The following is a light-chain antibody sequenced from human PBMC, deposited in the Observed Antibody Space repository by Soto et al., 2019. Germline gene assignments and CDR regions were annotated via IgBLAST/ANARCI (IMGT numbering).Light chain of an antibody. J-gene: IGLJ1*01. V-gene: IGLV2-14*03. Sequence: QSALTQSASVSGSPGQSITISCTGTSNDVGGYNYVSWYQQYPGKAPKLMIYDVSNRPSGVSNRFSGSKSGNTASLTISGLQAEDEVDYYCSSYTSISTLYVFGTGTKVTVL. CDR2: DVS. CDR3: SSYTSISTLYV. CDR1: SNDVGGYNY.